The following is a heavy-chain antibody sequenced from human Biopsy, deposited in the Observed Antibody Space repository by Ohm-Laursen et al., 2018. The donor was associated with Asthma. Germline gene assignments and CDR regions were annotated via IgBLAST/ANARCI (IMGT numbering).Heavy chain of an antibody. CDR3: TRTTTVTTTYAMDV. V-gene: IGHV3-30-3*01. CDR1: RFTYE. CDR2: ISYDGSSI. J-gene: IGHJ6*02. D-gene: IGHD4-17*01. Sequence: SLRLSCTASRFTYEMHWVRQAPGKGLEWVAVISYDGSSIYYADSVKGRFTISRDNSKNTLSLQMNSLRAEDTAVYYCTRTTTVTTTYAMDVWGRGTTVTVSS.